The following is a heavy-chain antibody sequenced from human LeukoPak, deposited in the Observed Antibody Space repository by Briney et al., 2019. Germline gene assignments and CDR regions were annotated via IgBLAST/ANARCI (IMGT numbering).Heavy chain of an antibody. D-gene: IGHD3-10*01. CDR3: ARGRCHYGSGSYCYFDY. V-gene: IGHV1-69*04. CDR2: IIPILGIA. CDR1: GGTFSSYA. J-gene: IGHJ4*02. Sequence: SVKVSCKASGGTFSSYAISWVRQAPGQGLEWMGRIIPILGIANYAQKFQGRVTMTRDTSTSTVYMELSSLRSEDTAVYYCARGRCHYGSGSYCYFDYWGQGTLVTVSS.